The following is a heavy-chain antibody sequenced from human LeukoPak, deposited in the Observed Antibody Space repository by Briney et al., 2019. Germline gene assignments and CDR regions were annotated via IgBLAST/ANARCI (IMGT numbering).Heavy chain of an antibody. CDR2: ISSSGNT. Sequence: GGSLRLSCAASGFTFSRSAMTWVRQTPGKGLDWVSSISSSGNTYYADSVKGRFTTSRDNSKNMLYLQMNSLRAEDTAVYYCVEGRISEDGLDFWGQGTLVTV. V-gene: IGHV3-23*01. J-gene: IGHJ4*02. CDR1: GFTFSRSA. CDR3: VEGRISEDGLDF. D-gene: IGHD6-13*01.